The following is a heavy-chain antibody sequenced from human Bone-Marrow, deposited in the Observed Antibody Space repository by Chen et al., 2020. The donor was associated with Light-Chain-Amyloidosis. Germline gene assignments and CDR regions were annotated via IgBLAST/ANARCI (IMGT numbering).Heavy chain of an antibody. CDR1: GFNFSSYG. D-gene: IGHD6-19*01. V-gene: IGHV3-30*18. J-gene: IGHJ4*02. CDR2: ISYDGSNK. CDR3: AKEQGLSVPY. Sequence: QVQLVESGGGVVQPGRSLRLYCAASGFNFSSYGMHWVRQAPGKGLGWVAVISYDGSNKYYADSVKGRFTISRDNSKNTLYLQMNSLRAEDTAVYYCAKEQGLSVPYWGQGTLVTVSS.